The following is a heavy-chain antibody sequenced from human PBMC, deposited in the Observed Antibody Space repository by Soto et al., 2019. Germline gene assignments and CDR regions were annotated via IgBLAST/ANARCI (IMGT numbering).Heavy chain of an antibody. D-gene: IGHD3-10*01. CDR1: GFTFSSYA. V-gene: IGHV3-23*04. CDR3: AKEIYGSGNYGMDV. J-gene: IGHJ6*02. Sequence: DVQLVESGGVVVQPGESLRLSCAASGFTFSSYAMSWVRQAPGKGLEWVSAISGSGGSTYYADSVKGRFTISRDNSKNTLYLQMNSLRAEDTAVYYCAKEIYGSGNYGMDVWGQGTTVTVSS. CDR2: ISGSGGST.